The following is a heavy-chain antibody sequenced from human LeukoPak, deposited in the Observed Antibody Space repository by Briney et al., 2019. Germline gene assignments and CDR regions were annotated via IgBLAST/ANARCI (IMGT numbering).Heavy chain of an antibody. V-gene: IGHV3-23*01. J-gene: IGHJ6*03. Sequence: PGGSLRLSCAASGFTFSSYAMSWVRQAPGKGLEWVSGISGSGGSTYYADSVKGRFTISRDNSKNTLHLQMNSLRAEDTAVYYCAKVLSGAGLYYYYMDVWGKGTTVTVSS. CDR3: AKVLSGAGLYYYYMDV. D-gene: IGHD6-25*01. CDR2: ISGSGGST. CDR1: GFTFSSYA.